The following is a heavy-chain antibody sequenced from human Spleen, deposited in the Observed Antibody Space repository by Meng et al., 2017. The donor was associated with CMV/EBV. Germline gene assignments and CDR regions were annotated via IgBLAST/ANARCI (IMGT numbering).Heavy chain of an antibody. CDR3: ARDLSPNFYYFDY. D-gene: IGHD1-7*01. Sequence: GGSLRLSCAASGFTFSSYSMNWVRQAPGKGLEWVSSISSSSSYIYYADSVKGRFTISRDNAKNSLYLQMNSLRAEDTAVYHCARDLSPNFYYFDYWGQGTLVTVSS. CDR2: ISSSSSYI. J-gene: IGHJ4*02. CDR1: GFTFSSYS. V-gene: IGHV3-21*01.